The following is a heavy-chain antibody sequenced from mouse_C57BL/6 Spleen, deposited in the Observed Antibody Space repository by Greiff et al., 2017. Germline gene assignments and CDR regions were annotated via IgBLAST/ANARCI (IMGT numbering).Heavy chain of an antibody. CDR3: TSDDYWFAY. J-gene: IGHJ3*01. Sequence: EVKVVESGEGLVKPGGSLKLSCAASGFTFSSYAMSWVRQTPEKRLEWVAYISSGGDYIYYADTVKGRFTVSRDNARNTLYLQRSSLESEDTAMYYCTSDDYWFAYWGQGTLVTVSA. V-gene: IGHV5-9-1*02. CDR2: ISSGGDYI. CDR1: GFTFSSYA. D-gene: IGHD2-4*01.